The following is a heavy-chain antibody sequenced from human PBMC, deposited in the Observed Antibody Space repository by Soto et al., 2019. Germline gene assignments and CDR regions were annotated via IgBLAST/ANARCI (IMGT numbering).Heavy chain of an antibody. CDR2: INPSDGST. CDR1: GYSISSDY. J-gene: IGHJ4*02. D-gene: IGHD7-27*01. CDR3: TRANSYSDY. V-gene: IGHV1-46*01. Sequence: SVNGSCKSAGYSISSDYMRWLRQAPGQGLEWMGIINPSDGSTSYAQKFQGRVTMTRDTSTSTVYMELSSLRSADTAIYHCTRANSYSDYWGQGPLVTVSS.